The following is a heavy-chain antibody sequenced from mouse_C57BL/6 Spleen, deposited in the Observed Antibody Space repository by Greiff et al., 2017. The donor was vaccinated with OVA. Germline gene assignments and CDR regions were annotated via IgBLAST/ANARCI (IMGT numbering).Heavy chain of an antibody. CDR1: GYSFTGYY. CDR2: INPSTGGT. J-gene: IGHJ4*01. CDR3: ARSLDSSGYYAMDY. V-gene: IGHV1-42*01. D-gene: IGHD3-2*02. Sequence: DVKLQESGPELVKPGASVKISCKASGYSFTGYYMNWVKQSPEKSLEWIGEINPSTGGTTYNQKFKAKATLTVDKSSSTAYMQLKSLTSEDSAVYYCARSLDSSGYYAMDYWGQGTSVTVSS.